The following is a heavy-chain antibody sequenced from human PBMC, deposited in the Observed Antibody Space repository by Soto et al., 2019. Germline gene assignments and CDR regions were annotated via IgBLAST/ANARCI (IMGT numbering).Heavy chain of an antibody. CDR3: AKPQDIVVVVAALTRMGYFQH. CDR1: GFTFSSYA. J-gene: IGHJ1*01. CDR2: ISGSGGST. Sequence: EVQLLESGGGLVQPGGSLRLSCAASGFTFSSYAMSWVRQAPGKGVEWVSAISGSGGSTYYADSVKGRFTISRDNSKNTLYLQMNSLRAEDTAVYYCAKPQDIVVVVAALTRMGYFQHWGQGTLVTVSS. V-gene: IGHV3-23*01. D-gene: IGHD2-15*01.